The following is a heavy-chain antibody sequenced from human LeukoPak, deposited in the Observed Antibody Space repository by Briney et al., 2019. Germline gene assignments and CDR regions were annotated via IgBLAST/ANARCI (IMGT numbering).Heavy chain of an antibody. CDR2: IYYSGST. CDR1: GGSSSSSSYY. J-gene: IGHJ4*02. V-gene: IGHV4-39*01. D-gene: IGHD3-9*01. CDR3: ARHFYDILTGPPYYFDY. Sequence: SETLSLTCTVSGGSSSSSSYYWGWIRQPPGKGLEWIGSIYYSGSTYYNPSLKSRVTISVDTSKNQFSLKLSSVTAADTAVYYCARHFYDILTGPPYYFDYWGQGTLVTVSS.